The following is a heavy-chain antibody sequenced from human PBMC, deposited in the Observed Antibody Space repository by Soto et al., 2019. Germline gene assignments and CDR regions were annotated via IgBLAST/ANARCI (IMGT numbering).Heavy chain of an antibody. CDR2: IRGSAGNT. Sequence: EVQLSQSGGGLVQPGGSLRLSCAASGFTFSDYGMSWVRQAPGKGLEWVSTIRGSAGNTYYVDSVKGRFTISRDDSTNTVYLQMNSMRDEEKAVYYCAKPLWFGESVVDPWGQRTLVIVSS. V-gene: IGHV3-23*01. J-gene: IGHJ5*02. CDR1: GFTFSDYG. CDR3: AKPLWFGESVVDP. D-gene: IGHD3-10*01.